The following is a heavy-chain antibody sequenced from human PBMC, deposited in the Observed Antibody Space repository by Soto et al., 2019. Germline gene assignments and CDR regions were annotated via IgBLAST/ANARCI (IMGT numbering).Heavy chain of an antibody. V-gene: IGHV3-48*01. J-gene: IGHJ4*02. CDR1: RFTFSGYS. CDR3: ARVVSGSGAWLEY. CDR2: INSGSSAI. D-gene: IGHD3-10*01. Sequence: GSLRIAFAASRFTFSGYSITWVLQTPGKGLELISYINSGSSAIQYADSVKGRFTISRDNGKNSLYLQMSSLRAEDTAVYYCARVVSGSGAWLEYWGPGTLVTVSS.